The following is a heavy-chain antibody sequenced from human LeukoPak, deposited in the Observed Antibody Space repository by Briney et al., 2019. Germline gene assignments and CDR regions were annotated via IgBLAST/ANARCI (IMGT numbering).Heavy chain of an antibody. D-gene: IGHD2/OR15-2a*01. Sequence: PGGSLRLSCAASGLTFSSQWMTWVRQAPGKGPEWVANIEGDGGKKFYVDSVKGRFTISRDNSKNTLYLQMNSLRAEDTAVYYCAKAGGGILNWFDPWGQGTLVTVSS. CDR1: GLTFSSQW. V-gene: IGHV3-7*03. CDR3: AKAGGGILNWFDP. J-gene: IGHJ5*02. CDR2: IEGDGGKK.